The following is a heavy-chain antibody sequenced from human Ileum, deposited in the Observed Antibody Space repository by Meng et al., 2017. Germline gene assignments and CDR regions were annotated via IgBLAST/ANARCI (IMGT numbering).Heavy chain of an antibody. J-gene: IGHJ5*02. CDR2: IYWSDEK. V-gene: IGHV2-5*01. CDR1: GFSLRTSGVG. Sequence: HITLKESCPSMVKPTQTLTLTCTFSGFSLRTSGVGVGWIRQPPGKALEWLAVIYWSDEKRYSPTLKSRLTITKDTSKNQVVLTVTNMDTVDTATYYCAHRRGMSTTGGLFDPWGQGTLVTVSS. D-gene: IGHD1-1*01. CDR3: AHRRGMSTTGGLFDP.